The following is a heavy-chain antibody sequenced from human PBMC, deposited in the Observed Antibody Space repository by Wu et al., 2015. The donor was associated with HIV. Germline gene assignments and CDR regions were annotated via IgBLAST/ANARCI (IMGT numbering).Heavy chain of an antibody. J-gene: IGHJ3*02. Sequence: QVELVQSGAEVMRPGASVKLSCKARGYEFKIYYLHWVRQAPGQGLEWMGLINPSSGVERLAQKLQGRLTMTRDLATSTAFLDLNNLTSDDTAVYYCMRGARGMPKGAFDIWGQGTLVTVSS. CDR1: GYEFKIYY. D-gene: IGHD3-16*01. CDR2: INPSSGVE. CDR3: MRGARGMPKGAFDI. V-gene: IGHV1-46*02.